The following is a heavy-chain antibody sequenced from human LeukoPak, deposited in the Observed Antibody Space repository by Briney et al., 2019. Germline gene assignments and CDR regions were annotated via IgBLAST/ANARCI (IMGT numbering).Heavy chain of an antibody. V-gene: IGHV3-30*04. CDR3: ASYSLRGERPYYYYYMDV. Sequence: GGALRLSCAGSGWTFSSYAMHGVGQAPGRGLEGVAGISYDGSNKYYADSVKGRFTISRDNSKNTLYLQMNSLRAEDTAVYYCASYSLRGERPYYYYYMDVWGKGTTVTVSS. J-gene: IGHJ6*03. CDR2: ISYDGSNK. CDR1: GWTFSSYA. D-gene: IGHD2-15*01.